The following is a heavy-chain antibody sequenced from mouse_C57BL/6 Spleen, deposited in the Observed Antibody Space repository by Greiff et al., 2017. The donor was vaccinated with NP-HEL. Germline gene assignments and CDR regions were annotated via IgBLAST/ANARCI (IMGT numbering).Heavy chain of an antibody. CDR3: AREEAYYYGSRGAMDY. V-gene: IGHV3-6*01. J-gene: IGHJ4*01. CDR1: GYSITSGYY. CDR2: ISYDGSN. D-gene: IGHD1-1*01. Sequence: EVKLVESGPGLVKPSQSLSLTCSVTGYSITSGYYWNWIRQFPGNKLEWMGYISYDGSNNYNPSLKNRISITRDTSKNQFFLKLNSVTTEDTATYYCAREEAYYYGSRGAMDYWGQGTSVTVSS.